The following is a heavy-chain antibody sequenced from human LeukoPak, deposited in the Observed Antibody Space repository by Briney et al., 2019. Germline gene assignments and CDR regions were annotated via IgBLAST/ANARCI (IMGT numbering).Heavy chain of an antibody. J-gene: IGHJ4*02. CDR1: GGSISSGSYY. D-gene: IGHD3-3*01. CDR2: IYTSGST. Sequence: SETLSLTCTVSGGSISSGSYYWSWIRQPAGKGLEWIGRIYTSGSTNYNPSLKSRVTMSVDTSKNQFSLKLSSVTAADTAVYYCARNAYDFWSGYYEGYFDYRGQGTLVTVSS. CDR3: ARNAYDFWSGYYEGYFDY. V-gene: IGHV4-61*02.